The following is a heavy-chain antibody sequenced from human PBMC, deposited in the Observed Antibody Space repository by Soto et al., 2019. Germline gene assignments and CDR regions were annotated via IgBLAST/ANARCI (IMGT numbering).Heavy chain of an antibody. J-gene: IGHJ6*03. CDR1: GFTFSSYA. D-gene: IGHD3-16*01. V-gene: IGHV3-23*01. Sequence: GGSLRLSCAASGFTFSSYAMSWVRQAPGKGLEWVSAISGSGGSTYYADSLKGRFTISRDNSKNTLYLQMTSLRAEDTAVYYCAKDYRMITFGGVIYYMDVWGKGTTVTVSS. CDR3: AKDYRMITFGGVIYYMDV. CDR2: ISGSGGST.